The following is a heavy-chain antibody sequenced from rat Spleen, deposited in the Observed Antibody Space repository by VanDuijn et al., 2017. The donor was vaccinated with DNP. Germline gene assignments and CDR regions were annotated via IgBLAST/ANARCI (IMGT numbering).Heavy chain of an antibody. J-gene: IGHJ4*01. Sequence: QVQLKESGPGLVQPSQTLSLTCTVSGLSLTSNSVSWIRQPPGKGLEWMGVMRSDGDTSYNSALKSRLSISRDTSKNQVFLKMNSLQTDDTATYYCTRDRSSSCAMDAWGQGTSVTVSS. V-gene: IGHV2-32*01. CDR2: MRSDGDT. CDR3: TRDRSSSCAMDA. CDR1: GLSLTSNS. D-gene: IGHD1-2*01.